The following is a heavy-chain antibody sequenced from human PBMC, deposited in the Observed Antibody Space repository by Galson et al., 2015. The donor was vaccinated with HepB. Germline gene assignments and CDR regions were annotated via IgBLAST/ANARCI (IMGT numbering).Heavy chain of an antibody. CDR3: AANPQSNPLIDY. CDR1: GFNFLTYG. V-gene: IGHV3-33*01. J-gene: IGHJ4*02. CDR2: IWFHGRQT. Sequence: SLRLSCAASGFNFLTYGMHWFRQAPGKGLEWVAFIWFHGRQTYYSQSVGDRFTISRDNSNNMVYLQMNNLRVDDTAVYYCAANPQSNPLIDYWGQGTLVAVSS. D-gene: IGHD1-14*01.